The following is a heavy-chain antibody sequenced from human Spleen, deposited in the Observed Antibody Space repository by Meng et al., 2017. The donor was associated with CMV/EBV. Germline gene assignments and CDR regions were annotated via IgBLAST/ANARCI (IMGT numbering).Heavy chain of an antibody. CDR3: KEVDE. CDR1: GFTFSDYY. CDR2: ISSSGNAI. V-gene: IGHV3-11*04. J-gene: IGHJ4*02. Sequence: GGSLRLSCAASGFTFSDYYVSWIRQAPGKGLEWVSYISSSGNAIYYADSVKGRFTISRDNAKNTLYLHLNRLRVDDTALYYCKEVDEWGQGTLVTVSS.